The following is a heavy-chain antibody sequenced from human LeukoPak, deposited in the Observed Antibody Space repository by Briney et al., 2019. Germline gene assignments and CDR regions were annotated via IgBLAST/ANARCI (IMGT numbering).Heavy chain of an antibody. Sequence: GASVKVSCKVSGYTFTSYGISWVRQAPGQGLEWMGGIIPIFGTANYAQKFQGRVTITADESTSTAYMELSSLRSEDTAVYYCARGRAYCGGDCYFDYWGQGTLVTVSS. D-gene: IGHD2-21*01. V-gene: IGHV1-69*13. CDR3: ARGRAYCGGDCYFDY. CDR2: IIPIFGTA. CDR1: GYTFTSYG. J-gene: IGHJ4*02.